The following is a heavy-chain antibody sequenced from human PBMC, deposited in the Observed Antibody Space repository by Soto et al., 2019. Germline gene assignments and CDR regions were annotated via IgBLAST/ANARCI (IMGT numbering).Heavy chain of an antibody. CDR1: GGAISGYY. Sequence: SETLSLTCTVSGGAISGYYWTWIRQSAGKGLEWIGRIYSSGGTKYNPSLQSRVTMSLDTSKNQFSLRLTSVTAADTAVYYCARDSGAKLSSSWGQGTLVTAPQ. V-gene: IGHV4-4*07. J-gene: IGHJ4*02. CDR3: ARDSGAKLSSS. CDR2: IYSSGGT. D-gene: IGHD6-13*01.